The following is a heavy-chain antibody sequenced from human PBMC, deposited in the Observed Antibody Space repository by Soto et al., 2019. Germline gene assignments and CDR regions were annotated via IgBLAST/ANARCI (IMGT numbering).Heavy chain of an antibody. V-gene: IGHV1-18*01. Sequence: ASVKVSCKASGYTFTSYGISWVRQAPGQGLEWMGWISAYNGNTNYAQKLQGRVTMTTDTSTSTAYMELRSLRSDDTAVYYCARTKYSSGTGYFLDYWGQGTLVIVSS. CDR3: ARTKYSSGTGYFLDY. D-gene: IGHD6-19*01. J-gene: IGHJ4*02. CDR1: GYTFTSYG. CDR2: ISAYNGNT.